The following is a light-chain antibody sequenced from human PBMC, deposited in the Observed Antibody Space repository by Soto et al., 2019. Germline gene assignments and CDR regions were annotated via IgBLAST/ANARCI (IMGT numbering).Light chain of an antibody. CDR3: HQYANSPRT. CDR1: QSVTSNY. CDR2: GAS. V-gene: IGKV3-20*01. J-gene: IGKJ1*01. Sequence: EIVLTQSPGTLSLSPGERATLSCRASQSVTSNYLAWYQQKPGQAPSLLIYGASSRATGIPDRFSGSGSGTDCTLTISRLETEDFAVYYCHQYANSPRTFGQGTKVEIK.